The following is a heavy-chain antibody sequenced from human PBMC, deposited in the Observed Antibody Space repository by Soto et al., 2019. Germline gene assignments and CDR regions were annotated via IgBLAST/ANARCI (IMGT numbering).Heavy chain of an antibody. V-gene: IGHV1-46*04. D-gene: IGHD2-2*01. Sequence: ASVKVSCKASGYIFTNYYMWWVRQAPGQGLEWVGLINPRTGNTAYAHKLQGKITMTRDTSTSTGYMGLNSLGSEDTAVYFCARSNLMTSTTLVDYWGQGTLVTVSS. CDR1: GYIFTNYY. J-gene: IGHJ4*02. CDR2: INPRTGNT. CDR3: ARSNLMTSTTLVDY.